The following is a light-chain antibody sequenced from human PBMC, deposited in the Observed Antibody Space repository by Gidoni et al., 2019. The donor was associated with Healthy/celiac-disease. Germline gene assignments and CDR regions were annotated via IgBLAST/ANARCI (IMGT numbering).Light chain of an antibody. CDR1: SSDVGGYNY. CDR3: SSYTSSSPL. J-gene: IGLJ2*01. Sequence: QSDLTQPASVSGSPGQSITISCPGTSSDVGGYNYVSWYQQHPGKAPNLMIYEVSNRPSGVSNRFSGSKSGNTASLTISGLQAEDEADYYCSSYTSSSPLFGGGTKLTVL. V-gene: IGLV2-14*01. CDR2: EVS.